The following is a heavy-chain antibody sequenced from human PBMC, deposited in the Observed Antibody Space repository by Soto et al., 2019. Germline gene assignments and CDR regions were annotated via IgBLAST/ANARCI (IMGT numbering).Heavy chain of an antibody. J-gene: IGHJ4*02. CDR2: IIPIFGTA. CDR1: GGTFSSYA. CDR3: SRASPEHGGFWSCYC. V-gene: IGHV1-69*01. Sequence: QVQLVQSGAEVKKPGSSVKVSCKASGGTFSSYAISWVRQAPGQGLEWMGGIIPIFGTANYAKKFQGRVTITGDESPRTAYLELSSLRSEDTAVDYCSRASPEHGGFWSCYCWGQGTLVTVSS. D-gene: IGHD3-3*01.